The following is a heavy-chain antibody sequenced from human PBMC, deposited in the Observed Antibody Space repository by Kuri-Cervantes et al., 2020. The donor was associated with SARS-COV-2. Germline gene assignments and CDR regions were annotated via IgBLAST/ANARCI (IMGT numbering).Heavy chain of an antibody. Sequence: LSLTCAASGFTFSSYAMHWVRQAPGKGLEWVAVISYDGSNKYYADSVKGRFTISRDNSNNTLYLQVNRLRAEDTALYYCAKDRVGVLDSWGQGTQVTVSS. D-gene: IGHD2-21*01. CDR3: AKDRVGVLDS. J-gene: IGHJ5*01. CDR2: ISYDGSNK. CDR1: GFTFSSYA. V-gene: IGHV3-30-3*01.